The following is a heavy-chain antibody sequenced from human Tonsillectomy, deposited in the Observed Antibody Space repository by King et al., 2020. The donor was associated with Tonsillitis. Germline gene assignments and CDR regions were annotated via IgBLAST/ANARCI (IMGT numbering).Heavy chain of an antibody. J-gene: IGHJ2*01. CDR3: VRGAGWYFDL. CDR1: GFTFSSYW. Sequence: VQLVESGGGLVQPGGSLRLSCAASGFTFSSYWMKWARQAPGKGLEWGASIKKDGSETYYADSAKGRFTISRDNAENSLYLQMNSLRAEDTAVYYCVRGAGWYFDLWGRGALVTVSS. V-gene: IGHV3-7*03. D-gene: IGHD1-14*01. CDR2: IKKDGSET.